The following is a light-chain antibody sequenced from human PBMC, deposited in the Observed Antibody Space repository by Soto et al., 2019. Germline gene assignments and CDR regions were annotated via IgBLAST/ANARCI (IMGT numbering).Light chain of an antibody. V-gene: IGLV1-44*01. CDR3: AAWDGSLDVVL. CDR1: SSNIGTNT. Sequence: QPVLTQPPSASGTPGQRVTLSCSGRSSNIGTNTVNWYQQFPGSAPQLLLYNTNQRPSGVPGRFSGSKSGTSASLAISGPQSEDEADYYCAAWDGSLDVVLFGGGTKVTVL. J-gene: IGLJ2*01. CDR2: NTN.